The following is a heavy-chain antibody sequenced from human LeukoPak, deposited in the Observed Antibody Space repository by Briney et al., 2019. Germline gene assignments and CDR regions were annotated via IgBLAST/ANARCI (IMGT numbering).Heavy chain of an antibody. CDR2: ISSSGANA. CDR3: AKDMELAS. J-gene: IGHJ5*02. V-gene: IGHV3-23*01. CDR1: GFTFRDAA. Sequence: GGSLRLSCAASGFTFRDAAMTWVRQAPGKGLEWVSLISSSGANAYYADSVKGRFTISRDNSKNTLYLQTNNLRGGDTAEYYCAKDMELASWGQGTLVTVSS. D-gene: IGHD1-26*01.